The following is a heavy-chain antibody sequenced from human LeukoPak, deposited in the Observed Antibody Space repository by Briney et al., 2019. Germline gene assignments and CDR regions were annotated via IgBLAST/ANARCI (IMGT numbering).Heavy chain of an antibody. CDR1: GGSISSAGYY. J-gene: IGHJ4*02. CDR2: VYNSGST. CDR3: ARTVSSGSPYFDS. D-gene: IGHD3-10*01. Sequence: SQTLSLTCSVSGGSISSAGYYWSWIRQPAGKGLEWIGRVYNSGSTNYSPSLKSRVTISEDASKNQFPLKLSFVTAADTAVYYCARTVSSGSPYFDSWGLGTLVTVSS. V-gene: IGHV4-61*02.